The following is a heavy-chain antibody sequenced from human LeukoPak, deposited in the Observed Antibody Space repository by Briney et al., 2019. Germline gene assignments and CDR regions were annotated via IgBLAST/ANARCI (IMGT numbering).Heavy chain of an antibody. CDR1: GFTFSSYA. J-gene: IGHJ1*01. Sequence: LTGASLRLSCAASGFTFSSYAMSWVRQAPGKGQQSLSAISGSGGRTYYADSVKGRFTISRDNSKNTLYLQMNSLRAEDTAVYYCATDQIYYDSSGYYGLSEYFQHWGQGTLVTVSS. CDR2: ISGSGGRT. CDR3: ATDQIYYDSSGYYGLSEYFQH. V-gene: IGHV3-23*01. D-gene: IGHD3-22*01.